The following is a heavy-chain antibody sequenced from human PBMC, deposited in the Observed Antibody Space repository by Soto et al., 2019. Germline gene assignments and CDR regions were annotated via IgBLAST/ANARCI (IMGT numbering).Heavy chain of an antibody. J-gene: IGHJ4*02. Sequence: SETLSLTCTVSGGSISSGGYYWSWIRQHPGKGLEWIGYIYYSGSTYYNPSLKSRVTISVDTSKNQFSLKLSSVTAADTAVYYCARSGGGPNSSSWFFDYWGQGTLVTVSS. CDR2: IYYSGST. CDR1: GGSISSGGYY. D-gene: IGHD6-13*01. CDR3: ARSGGGPNSSSWFFDY. V-gene: IGHV4-31*03.